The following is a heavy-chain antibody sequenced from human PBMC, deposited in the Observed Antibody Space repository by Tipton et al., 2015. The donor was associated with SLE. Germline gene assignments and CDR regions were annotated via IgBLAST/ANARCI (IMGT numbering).Heavy chain of an antibody. J-gene: IGHJ4*02. CDR2: ISGSGAST. D-gene: IGHD2-2*01. CDR3: AKDEVVPAALFDY. Sequence: SLRLSCAASGFTFSNYAMSWVRQAPGKGLEWVSSISGSGASTLYADSVKGRFTISRDNSKNTLYLQMSSLRAEDTAVYYCAKDEVVPAALFDYWGQGTLVTVSS. V-gene: IGHV3-23*01. CDR1: GFTFSNYA.